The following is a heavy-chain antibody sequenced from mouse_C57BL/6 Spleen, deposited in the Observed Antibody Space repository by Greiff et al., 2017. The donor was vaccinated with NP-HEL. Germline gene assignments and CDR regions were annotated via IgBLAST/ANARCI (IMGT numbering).Heavy chain of an antibody. J-gene: IGHJ2*01. CDR1: GFTFSSYT. CDR3: ARQDDHYFDY. CDR2: ISGGGGNT. V-gene: IGHV5-9*01. Sequence: EVKVVESGGGLVKPGGSLKLSCAASGFTFSSYTMSWVRQTPEKRLEWVATISGGGGNTDYPDSVQGRFTISRDNAKNTLYLQMSSLRAENTALYYSARQDDHYFDYWGQGTTLTVSS.